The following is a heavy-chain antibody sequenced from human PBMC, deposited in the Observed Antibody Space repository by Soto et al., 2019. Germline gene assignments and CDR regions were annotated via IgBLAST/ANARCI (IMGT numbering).Heavy chain of an antibody. CDR2: IFFTGRT. CDR3: ARSEATVLDY. Sequence: PSETLSLNCTVSGGSISRDSPHWDRIRQPPGKGPEWIGSIFFTGRTNYNPSLKSRVTISVDKSKNHFSLKLSSVTAADTVVYYCARSEATVLDYWGQGTLVTVSS. V-gene: IGHV4-39*07. CDR1: GGSISRDSPH. D-gene: IGHD4-17*01. J-gene: IGHJ4*02.